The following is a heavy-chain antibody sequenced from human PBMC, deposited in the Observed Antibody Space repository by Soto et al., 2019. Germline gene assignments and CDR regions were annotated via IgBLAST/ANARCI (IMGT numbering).Heavy chain of an antibody. CDR2: IYVTGAV. CDR3: ARLRIATNNYKWFDS. CDR1: GAALNSGNYY. J-gene: IGHJ5*01. Sequence: SETLSLTCSVSGAALNSGNYYWSWIRQVPGKGLEWIGHIYVTGAVDYNPSLRDRITISQDTSERQFSLNLRLVTAADTAVYYCARLRIATNNYKWFDSSGPGTLVTVSS. D-gene: IGHD2-21*01. V-gene: IGHV4-31*03.